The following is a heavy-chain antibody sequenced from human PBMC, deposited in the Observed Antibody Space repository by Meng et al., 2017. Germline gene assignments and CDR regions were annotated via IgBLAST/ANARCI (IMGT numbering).Heavy chain of an antibody. J-gene: IGHJ4*02. CDR1: VGSFSGYY. CDR3: ARGVRLPDY. V-gene: IGHV4-34*01. CDR2: INHSGST. D-gene: IGHD2-15*01. Sequence: QVRSQQGGGGLLKPSGTLSLTCAVYVGSFSGYYWSWIRQPPGKGLEWIGEINHSGSTNYNPSLKSRVTISVDTSKNQFSLKLSSVTAADTAVYYCARGVRLPDYWGQGTLVTVSS.